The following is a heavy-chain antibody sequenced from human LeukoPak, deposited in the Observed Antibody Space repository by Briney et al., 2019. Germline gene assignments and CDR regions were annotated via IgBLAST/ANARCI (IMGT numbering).Heavy chain of an antibody. CDR2: INSDGGGA. CDR3: ARDVPHNWCET. J-gene: IGHJ5*02. CDR1: GFTFSSYE. Sequence: PGGSLRLSCAASGFTFSSYEMNWGRQAPGKGLEWISRINSDGGGAIYADSVKGRFTVSRENAKNTLYLQMNSLRAEDTAVYYCARDVPHNWCETWGQGTLVTVSS. V-gene: IGHV3-74*01.